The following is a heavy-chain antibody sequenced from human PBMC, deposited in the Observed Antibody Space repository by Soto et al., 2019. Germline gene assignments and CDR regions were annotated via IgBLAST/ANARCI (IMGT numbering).Heavy chain of an antibody. CDR3: ARDVFCGGAPACPDMDV. CDR1: GYTFRGYS. V-gene: IGHV1-18*04. J-gene: IGHJ6*02. D-gene: IGHD2-21*01. Sequence: ASVEVSCKASGYTFRGYSITWVREAPGQGLEWMGRISGYNGNTNYARTLRGRLTLTTDTSTSTAYMELRSLTSDDTAVYYCARDVFCGGAPACPDMDVWGQGTTVTVSS. CDR2: ISGYNGNT.